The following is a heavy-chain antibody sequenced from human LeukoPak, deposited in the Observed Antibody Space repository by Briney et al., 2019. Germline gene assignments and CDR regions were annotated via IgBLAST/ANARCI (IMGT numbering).Heavy chain of an antibody. CDR3: ARDYYDVAFDI. CDR2: IYSSGST. V-gene: IGHV4-4*07. D-gene: IGHD3-22*01. J-gene: IGHJ3*02. Sequence: SETLSLTCTVSGGSISSYYWSRIRQPAGKGLEWIGRIYSSGSTDYNPSLKSRVTILVDTSKNQISLKLSSVTAADTAVYYCARDYYDVAFDIWGQGTMVTVSS. CDR1: GGSISSYY.